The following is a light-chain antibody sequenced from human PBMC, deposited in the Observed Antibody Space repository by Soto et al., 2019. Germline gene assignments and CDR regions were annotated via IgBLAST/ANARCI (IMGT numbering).Light chain of an antibody. CDR1: QSVSSN. J-gene: IGKJ1*01. V-gene: IGKV3-15*01. CDR2: GAS. CDR3: QKYDSAPRT. Sequence: EIVMTQSPATLSVSPGERATLSCRASQSVSSNLAWYQQKPGQAPRLLIYGASTRATGIPARFSGSGSGTEYTLTISSLQSEDFATYYCQKYDSAPRTFGQGTKVEIK.